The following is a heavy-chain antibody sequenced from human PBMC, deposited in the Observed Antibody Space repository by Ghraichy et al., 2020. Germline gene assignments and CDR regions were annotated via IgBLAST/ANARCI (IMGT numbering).Heavy chain of an antibody. CDR1: GFTFSSYA. D-gene: IGHD6-19*01. CDR2: ISGSGGST. Sequence: GGSLRLSCAASGFTFSSYAMSWVRQAPGKGLEWVSAISGSGGSTYYADSVKGRFTISRDNSKNTLYLQMNSLRAEDTAVYYCAKASSGWYLYNWFDPWGQGTLVTVSS. CDR3: AKASSGWYLYNWFDP. V-gene: IGHV3-23*01. J-gene: IGHJ5*02.